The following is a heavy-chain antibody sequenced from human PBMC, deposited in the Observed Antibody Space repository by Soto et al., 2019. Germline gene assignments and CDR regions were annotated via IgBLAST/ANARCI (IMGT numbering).Heavy chain of an antibody. CDR3: ARLLDDYGDYHFFDY. D-gene: IGHD4-17*01. V-gene: IGHV4-59*08. Sequence: PSETLSLTCTVSGGSISSYYWSWIRQPPGKGLEWIGYIYYSGSTNYNPSLKSRVTISVDTSKNQFSLKLSSVTAADTAVFYCARLLDDYGDYHFFDYWGQGTLVTVSS. CDR1: GGSISSYY. J-gene: IGHJ4*02. CDR2: IYYSGST.